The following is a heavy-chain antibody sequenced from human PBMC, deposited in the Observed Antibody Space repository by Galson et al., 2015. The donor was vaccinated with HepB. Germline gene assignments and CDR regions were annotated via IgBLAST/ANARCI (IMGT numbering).Heavy chain of an antibody. CDR3: AAGGVLAGVDY. Sequence: LRLSCAASGFTFSSYGMHWVRQAPGKGLEWVAVISYDGSNKYYADSVKGRFTISRDNSKNTLYLQMNSLRAEDTAVYYCAAGGVLAGVDYWGQGTLVTVSS. CDR1: GFTFSSYG. V-gene: IGHV3-30*03. D-gene: IGHD3-16*01. J-gene: IGHJ4*02. CDR2: ISYDGSNK.